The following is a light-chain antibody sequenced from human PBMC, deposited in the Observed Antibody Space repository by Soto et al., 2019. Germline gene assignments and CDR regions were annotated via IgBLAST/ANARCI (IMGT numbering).Light chain of an antibody. CDR3: QQTYSTPPTT. CDR2: TTS. Sequence: DIQMTQSPSSLSASVGDRVTITCRASQRISSFLNWYQQKPGKAPKLLIYTTSRLQSGVPSRFSGSGSWTDFTLTINNLQPEDFATYYCQQTYSTPPTTFGQGTRLEIK. J-gene: IGKJ5*01. CDR1: QRISSF. V-gene: IGKV1-39*01.